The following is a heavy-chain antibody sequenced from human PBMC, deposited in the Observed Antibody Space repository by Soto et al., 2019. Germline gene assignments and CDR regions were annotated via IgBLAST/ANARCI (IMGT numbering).Heavy chain of an antibody. J-gene: IGHJ5*02. Sequence: SETLSLTCAVYGGSFSGYFWNWVRQTPGKGLEWIGKVNHNGRNNYNPSLKSRVTISLDMSKNQFSLRLNSVTAADTAVYFCASSKYDVVAGSVWFDPWGQGTLVTVSS. D-gene: IGHD2-21*01. CDR3: ASSKYDVVAGSVWFDP. CDR1: GGSFSGYF. CDR2: VNHNGRN. V-gene: IGHV4-34*01.